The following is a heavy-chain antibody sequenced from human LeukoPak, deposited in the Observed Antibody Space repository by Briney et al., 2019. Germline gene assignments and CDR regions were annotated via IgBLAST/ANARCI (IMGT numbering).Heavy chain of an antibody. D-gene: IGHD6-19*01. J-gene: IGHJ4*02. CDR3: ARLRVAGKEVNLDY. Sequence: SETLSLTCIVSGGSISSNYWNWIRQPPGEGLEWIGYIYYSGSTNYNPSLKSRVTISVDTSKNQFSLKLSSVTAADTAVYYCARLRVAGKEVNLDYWGQGTLVTVSS. CDR2: IYYSGST. V-gene: IGHV4-59*08. CDR1: GGSISSNY.